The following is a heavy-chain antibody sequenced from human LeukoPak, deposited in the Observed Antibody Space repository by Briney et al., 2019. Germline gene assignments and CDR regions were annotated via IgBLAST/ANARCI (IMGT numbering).Heavy chain of an antibody. CDR1: GFTFSSYS. V-gene: IGHV3-21*04. J-gene: IGHJ4*02. Sequence: GGSLRLSCAASGFTFSSYSMNWVRQAPGKGLEWVSSISSSSSYIYYADSVKGRFTISRDNAKKSLYLQMNSLRAEDTAFYYCVKDMSAMAGTGGDYWGQGTLVTVSS. D-gene: IGHD6-19*01. CDR3: VKDMSAMAGTGGDY. CDR2: ISSSSSYI.